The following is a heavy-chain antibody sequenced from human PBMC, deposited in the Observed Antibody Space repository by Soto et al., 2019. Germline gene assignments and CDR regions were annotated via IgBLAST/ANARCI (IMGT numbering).Heavy chain of an antibody. CDR2: ISSSSYTI. Sequence: GGSMRLSCTASGFTFNTYNMNWVRQAPGKGLEWVSYISSSSYTIKYADSVEGRFTVSRDNGKKSLYLQMNSLRDEDTAVYFCAREISLSAGSYFDYWGQGTLVTVSS. CDR1: GFTFNTYN. CDR3: AREISLSAGSYFDY. D-gene: IGHD3-10*01. V-gene: IGHV3-48*02. J-gene: IGHJ4*02.